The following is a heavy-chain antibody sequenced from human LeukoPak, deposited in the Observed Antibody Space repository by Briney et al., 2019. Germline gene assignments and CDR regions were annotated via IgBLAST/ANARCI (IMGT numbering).Heavy chain of an antibody. Sequence: PSETLSLTCAVYGGSFSGCYWSWIRQPPGKELEWIGEINHSGSTNYNPSLKSRVTISVDTSKNQFSLKLSSVTAADTAVYYCARQVVVVPAAYVYFQHWGQGTLVTVSS. V-gene: IGHV4-34*01. CDR3: ARQVVVVPAAYVYFQH. CDR2: INHSGST. J-gene: IGHJ1*01. D-gene: IGHD2-2*01. CDR1: GGSFSGCY.